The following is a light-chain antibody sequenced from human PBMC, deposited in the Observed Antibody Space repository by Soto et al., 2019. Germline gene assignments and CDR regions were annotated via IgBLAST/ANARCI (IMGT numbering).Light chain of an antibody. Sequence: QSVLTQPASVSGSPGQSITISCTGTSSDVGGYNYVSWYQQHPGKAPKLMIYEVSYRPSGISNRFSGSKSGNTASLTISGLQDEEEADYYCSSYTSRTNYVFGTGTKVTVL. CDR3: SSYTSRTNYV. CDR2: EVS. J-gene: IGLJ1*01. V-gene: IGLV2-14*01. CDR1: SSDVGGYNY.